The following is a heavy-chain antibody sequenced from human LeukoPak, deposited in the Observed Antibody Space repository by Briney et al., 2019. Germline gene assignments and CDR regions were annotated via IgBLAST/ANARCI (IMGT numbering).Heavy chain of an antibody. V-gene: IGHV3-49*03. D-gene: IGHD4-23*01. Sequence: GGSLRLSCAASGFTFSDYYMSWIRQAPGKGLEWVGFIRSKAYGGTTEYAASVKGRFTISRDDSKSIAYLQMNSLKTEDTAVYYCTREGHDYGGNFDYWGQGTLVTVSS. J-gene: IGHJ4*02. CDR3: TREGHDYGGNFDY. CDR2: IRSKAYGGTT. CDR1: GFTFSDYY.